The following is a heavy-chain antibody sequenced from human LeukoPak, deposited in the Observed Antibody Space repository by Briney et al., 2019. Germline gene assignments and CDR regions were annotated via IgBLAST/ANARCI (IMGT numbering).Heavy chain of an antibody. V-gene: IGHV3-30*02. CDR2: IRYDGSNK. J-gene: IGHJ4*02. Sequence: GRSLRLSCAASGFTFSSYDMHWVRQAPGKGLEWVAFIRYDGSNKYYADSVKGRFTISRDNSKNTLYLQMNSLRAEDTAVYYCAKYSSPNYFDYWAREPWSPSPQ. CDR3: AKYSSPNYFDY. D-gene: IGHD6-13*01. CDR1: GFTFSSYD.